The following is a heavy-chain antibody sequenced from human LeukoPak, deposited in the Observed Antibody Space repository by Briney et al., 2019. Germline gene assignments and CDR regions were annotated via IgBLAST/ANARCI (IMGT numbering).Heavy chain of an antibody. CDR2: ISGSGGST. J-gene: IGHJ6*02. V-gene: IGHV3-23*01. D-gene: IGHD3-3*01. CDR1: GFTFSSYA. Sequence: GGSLRLSCAASGFTFSSYAMSWVRQAPGKGLEWVSAISGSGGSTYYADSVKGRFTISRDNSKNTLYLQMNSLRAEDTAVYYCAKDWHHDSWSHYGMDVWGQGTTVTVSS. CDR3: AKDWHHDSWSHYGMDV.